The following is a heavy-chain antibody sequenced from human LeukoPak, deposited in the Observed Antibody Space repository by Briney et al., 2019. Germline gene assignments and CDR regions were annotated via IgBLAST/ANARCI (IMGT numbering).Heavy chain of an antibody. Sequence: SWVRQAPGKGLEWVSVISGNGENTYYADSVKGRFTISRDNSKKTFYLQMNSLRADDTAVYHCAKHLLLLWSNTGNYYGLDVWGLGTTVTVSS. J-gene: IGHJ6*02. V-gene: IGHV3-23*01. D-gene: IGHD3-10*01. CDR3: AKHLLLLWSNTGNYYGLDV. CDR2: ISGNGENT.